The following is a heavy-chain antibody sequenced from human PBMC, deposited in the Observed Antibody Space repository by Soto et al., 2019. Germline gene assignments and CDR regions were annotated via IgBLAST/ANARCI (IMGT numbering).Heavy chain of an antibody. CDR1: GGSFSGYY. CDR2: INHSGST. D-gene: IGHD3-3*01. CDR3: ARGLRITIFGVVIGIVRSNWFDP. Sequence: SETLSLTCAVYGGSFSGYYWSWIRQPPGKGLEWIGEINHSGSTNYNPSLKSRVTISVDTSKNQFSLKLSSVTAADTAVYYCARGLRITIFGVVIGIVRSNWFDPWGQGTLVTVSS. J-gene: IGHJ5*02. V-gene: IGHV4-34*01.